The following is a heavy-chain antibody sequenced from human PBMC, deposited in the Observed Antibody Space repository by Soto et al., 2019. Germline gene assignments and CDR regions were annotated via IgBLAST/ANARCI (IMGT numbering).Heavy chain of an antibody. CDR3: ARETSSSWYLYYYGMDV. V-gene: IGHV4-31*03. D-gene: IGHD6-13*01. CDR1: GGSISSGGYY. CDR2: IYYSGST. J-gene: IGHJ6*02. Sequence: QVQLQESGPGLVKPSQTLSLTCTVSGGSISSGGYYWNWIRQHPGKGLEWIGYIYYSGSTYYNPSLKRRVTISVDTSKNQFSPKLSSVTAADTAVYYCARETSSSWYLYYYGMDVWGQGTTVTVSS.